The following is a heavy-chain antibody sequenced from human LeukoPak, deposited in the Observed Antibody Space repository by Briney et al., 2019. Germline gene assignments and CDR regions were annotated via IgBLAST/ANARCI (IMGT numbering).Heavy chain of an antibody. CDR3: ARDPYCGGDCYPDAFDI. CDR2: ISSSSSYI. J-gene: IGHJ3*02. Sequence: GGSLRLSCAASGFTFSSYSMNWVRQAPGKGLEWVSSISSSSSYIYYADSVKGRFTISRDNAKNSLYLQMNSLRAEDTAVYYCARDPYCGGDCYPDAFDIWGQGTMVTASS. D-gene: IGHD2-21*02. V-gene: IGHV3-21*01. CDR1: GFTFSSYS.